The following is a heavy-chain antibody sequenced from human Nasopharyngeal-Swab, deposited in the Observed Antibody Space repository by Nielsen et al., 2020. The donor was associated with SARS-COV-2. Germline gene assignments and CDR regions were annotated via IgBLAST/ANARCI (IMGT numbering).Heavy chain of an antibody. D-gene: IGHD2-15*01. CDR1: GFLFSGYD. Sequence: GESLKISCVGSGFLFSGYDVHWVRQAPGKGLEWVAVIAYDGINKYYADAVEGRFTISRDNSKDTLNLQMNSLRPEDTAVYYCATSSGGNDFDYWGQGTLVTVSS. V-gene: IGHV3-30*03. CDR2: IAYDGINK. CDR3: ATSSGGNDFDY. J-gene: IGHJ4*02.